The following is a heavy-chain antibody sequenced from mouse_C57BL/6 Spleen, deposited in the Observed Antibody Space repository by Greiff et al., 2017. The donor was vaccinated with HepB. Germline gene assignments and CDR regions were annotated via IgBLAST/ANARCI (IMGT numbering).Heavy chain of an antibody. CDR2: ISSGGSYT. D-gene: IGHD2-4*01. CDR1: GFTFSSYG. CDR3: ARRGYDYDGWYFDV. J-gene: IGHJ1*03. V-gene: IGHV5-6*01. Sequence: EVQLKESGGDLVRPGGSLKLSCAASGFTFSSYGMSWVRQTPDKRLEWVATISSGGSYTYYPDSVKGRFTISRDNAKNTLYLQMSSLKSEDTAMYYCARRGYDYDGWYFDVWGTGTTVTVSS.